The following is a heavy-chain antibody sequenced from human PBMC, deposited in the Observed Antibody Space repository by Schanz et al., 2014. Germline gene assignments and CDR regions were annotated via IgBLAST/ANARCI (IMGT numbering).Heavy chain of an antibody. CDR1: GFNFNNYD. CDR2: MNPKTGNT. V-gene: IGHV1-8*01. J-gene: IGHJ4*02. Sequence: QVQLVQSGAEVKKPGASVKVSCTASGFNFNNYDINWVRQATGQGLEWMGWMNPKTGNTDHAQKFQGRVSMTWDTSTSTAYMALTDLRSDDTAVYYCARSAGRDFWSGYYTRFDYWGQGTLXTVSS. CDR3: ARSAGRDFWSGYYTRFDY. D-gene: IGHD3-3*01.